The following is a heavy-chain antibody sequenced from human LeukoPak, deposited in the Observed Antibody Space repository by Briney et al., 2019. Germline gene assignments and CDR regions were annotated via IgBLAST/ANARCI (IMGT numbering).Heavy chain of an antibody. D-gene: IGHD5-12*01. J-gene: IGHJ4*02. CDR1: GGSISSYY. Sequence: SETLSLTCTVSGGSISSYYWSWIRQPPGKGLEWIGYIYYSGSTNYNPSLKSRVTISVDTSKNQISLKLSSVTAADTAVYYCARESPLGLLDYWGQGTLVTVSS. V-gene: IGHV4-59*01. CDR2: IYYSGST. CDR3: ARESPLGLLDY.